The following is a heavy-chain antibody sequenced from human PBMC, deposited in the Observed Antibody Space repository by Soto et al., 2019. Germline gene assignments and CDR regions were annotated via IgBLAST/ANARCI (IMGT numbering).Heavy chain of an antibody. Sequence: GESLKISCAASGFTFSSYSMNWVRQAPGKGLEWVSSISSSSSYIYYADSVKGRFTISRDNAKNSLYLQMNSLRAEDTAVYYCARVSSGWYNWFDPWGQGTLVTVSS. V-gene: IGHV3-21*01. D-gene: IGHD6-19*01. J-gene: IGHJ5*02. CDR1: GFTFSSYS. CDR2: ISSSSSYI. CDR3: ARVSSGWYNWFDP.